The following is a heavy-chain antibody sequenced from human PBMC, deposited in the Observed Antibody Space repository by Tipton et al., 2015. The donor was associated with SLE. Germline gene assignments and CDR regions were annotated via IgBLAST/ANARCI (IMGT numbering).Heavy chain of an antibody. D-gene: IGHD2-21*02. J-gene: IGHJ6*02. Sequence: TLSLTCTVSGGSISSYSWNWIRQSPGKGLEWIANIDYTGSTKYSPSLKSRVTISQDTSKKQVSLKLSSVTAADTAVYYCARGRVTWRGAIIGVDVWGQGTTVTVSS. CDR2: IDYTGST. V-gene: IGHV4-59*08. CDR3: ARGRVTWRGAIIGVDV. CDR1: GGSISSYS.